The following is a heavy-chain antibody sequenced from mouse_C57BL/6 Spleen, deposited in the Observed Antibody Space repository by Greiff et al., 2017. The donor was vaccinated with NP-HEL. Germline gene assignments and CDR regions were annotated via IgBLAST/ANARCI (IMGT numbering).Heavy chain of an antibody. J-gene: IGHJ4*01. CDR3: ERPRQKGAMDY. V-gene: IGHV1-69*01. CDR1: GYTFTSYW. CDR2: IDPSDSYT. Sequence: VQLQQSGAELVMPGASVKLSCKASGYTFTSYWMHWVKQRPGQGLEWIGEIDPSDSYTNYNQKFKGKSTLTVDKSSSTAYMQLSSLTSEDSAVYYCERPRQKGAMDYWGQGTSVTVSS.